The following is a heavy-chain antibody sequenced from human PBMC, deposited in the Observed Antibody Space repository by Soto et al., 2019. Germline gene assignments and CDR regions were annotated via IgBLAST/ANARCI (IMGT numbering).Heavy chain of an antibody. CDR1: GGLFSSFA. J-gene: IGHJ4*02. Sequence: QEQLVQSGPEVKKPGSSVKVSCNDSGGLFSSFAISWVRQAPGQGLEWVGGIIPVFGTTNYAEKFQGRVTITADESTNTAYMELSSLISGDTAMYYCARGGGPYVWFNEFWGQGTLVTVSS. D-gene: IGHD3-16*01. V-gene: IGHV1-69*01. CDR3: ARGGGPYVWFNEF. CDR2: IIPVFGTT.